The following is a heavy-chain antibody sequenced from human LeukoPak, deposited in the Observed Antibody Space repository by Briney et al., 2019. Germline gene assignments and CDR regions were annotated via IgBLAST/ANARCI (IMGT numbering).Heavy chain of an antibody. J-gene: IGHJ6*02. D-gene: IGHD3-3*01. CDR2: IYYSGST. V-gene: IGHV4-31*11. Sequence: SETLSLTCAVYGGSFSGYYWSWIRQHPGKGLEWIGYIYYSGSTYYNPSLKSRVTISVDTSKNQFSLKLTSVTAADTAVYYCARDRYDSYPMDVWGQGTTVTVSS. CDR3: ARDRYDSYPMDV. CDR1: GGSFSGYY.